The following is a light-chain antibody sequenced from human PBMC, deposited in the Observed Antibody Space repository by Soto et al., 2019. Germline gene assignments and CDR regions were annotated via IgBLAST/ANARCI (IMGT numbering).Light chain of an antibody. CDR2: GVS. CDR1: QSVDNTF. J-gene: IGKJ1*01. CDR3: QQYMSSVT. V-gene: IGKV3-20*01. Sequence: EIVLTQSPGSLSLSPGERATLSCRASQSVDNTFFGWYQKKPGQAPRLLMYGVSKRATGIPDRFSGGGSGTDFTLTISRLEAEDFAVYYRQQYMSSVTFGQGTRVEIK.